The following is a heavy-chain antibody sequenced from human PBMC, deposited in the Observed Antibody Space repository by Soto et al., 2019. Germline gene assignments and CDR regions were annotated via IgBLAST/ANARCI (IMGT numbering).Heavy chain of an antibody. CDR1: GFNFRYYA. V-gene: IGHV3-23*01. D-gene: IGHD6-6*01. CDR3: AKASNSSSWFDSWLES. Sequence: EVQLLESGGGLVQPGGSLRLSCAASGFNFRYYAMTWVRQAPGKGLEWVSSINDNGDSTHYADSVKGRFTISRDNSKNTLYLQMNSLTAEDTAVYFCAKASNSSSWFDSWLESWGQGTLVTVSS. CDR2: INDNGDST. J-gene: IGHJ5*01.